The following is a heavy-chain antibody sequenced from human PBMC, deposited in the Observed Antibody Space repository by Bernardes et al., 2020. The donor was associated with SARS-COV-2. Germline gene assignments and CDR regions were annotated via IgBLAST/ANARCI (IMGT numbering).Heavy chain of an antibody. V-gene: IGHV4-39*01. J-gene: IGHJ4*02. Sequence: SETLSLTCAVSGDSVSSASYYWGWIRQPPGKGLEWIGNVFYDGSTYYSPSLQSRVTISVEMSKNQFSLKLSSVTAADTAVYYCARGGFGEVLAPFDYWGQGTLVTVSS. CDR1: GDSVSSASYY. CDR3: ARGGFGEVLAPFDY. CDR2: VFYDGST. D-gene: IGHD3-10*01.